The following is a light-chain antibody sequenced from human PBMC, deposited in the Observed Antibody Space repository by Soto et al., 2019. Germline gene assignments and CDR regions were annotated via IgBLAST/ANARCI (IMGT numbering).Light chain of an antibody. CDR1: QSVSNY. Sequence: EIVLTQSPTTLSLSPEGRATLSCRASQSVSNYLAWYQQKPGQAPRLLIYDASNRATGIPARFSGSGSGTDFTLTISSLEPEDFAVYYCQQRSNWPSITFGQGTRLEIK. CDR3: QQRSNWPSIT. CDR2: DAS. J-gene: IGKJ5*01. V-gene: IGKV3-11*01.